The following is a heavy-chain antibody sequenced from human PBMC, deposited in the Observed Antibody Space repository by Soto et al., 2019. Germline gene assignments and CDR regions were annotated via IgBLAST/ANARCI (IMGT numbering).Heavy chain of an antibody. CDR1: GFTFDSYG. CDR2: ISSDGNNK. CDR3: VKDLLQNTVTTCGS. J-gene: IGHJ4*02. Sequence: QVQLVESGGGVVQPGRSLRLSCAASGFTFDSYGMHWVRQAPGKGLEWVAVISSDGNNKYYADSVKGRFSIYRDNFNNILYLQMSSLRVEDTAVYYFVKDLLQNTVTTCGSRGQGTLVTVSS. V-gene: IGHV3-30*18. D-gene: IGHD4-17*01.